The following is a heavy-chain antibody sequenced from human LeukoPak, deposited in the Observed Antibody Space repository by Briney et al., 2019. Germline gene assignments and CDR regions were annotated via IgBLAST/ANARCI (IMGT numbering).Heavy chain of an antibody. CDR1: GFTFSSYA. Sequence: GGSLRLSCAASGFTFSSYAMHWVRQAPGKGLEWVAVISYDGSNKYYADSVKGRFTISRDNSKNTLYLQMNSLRAEDTAVYYCARDPIAYGGNSGAFDYWGQGTLVTVSS. J-gene: IGHJ4*02. D-gene: IGHD4-23*01. CDR3: ARDPIAYGGNSGAFDY. CDR2: ISYDGSNK. V-gene: IGHV3-30-3*01.